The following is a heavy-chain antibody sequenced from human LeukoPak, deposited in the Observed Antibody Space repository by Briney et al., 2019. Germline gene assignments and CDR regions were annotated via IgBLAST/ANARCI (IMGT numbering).Heavy chain of an antibody. CDR2: ISYDGSNK. CDR1: GFTFSSYG. V-gene: IGHV3-30*18. CDR3: AKDFWSGYYRMYYFDY. J-gene: IGHJ4*02. D-gene: IGHD3-3*01. Sequence: PGRSLRLSCAASGFTFSSYGMHWVRQAPGKGLEWVAVISYDGSNKYYADSVKGRFTISRDNSKNTLYLQMNSLRAEDTAVYYCAKDFWSGYYRMYYFDYWGQGTLVTVSS.